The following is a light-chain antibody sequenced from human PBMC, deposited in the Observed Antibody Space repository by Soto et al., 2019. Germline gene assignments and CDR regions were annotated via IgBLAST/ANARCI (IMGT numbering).Light chain of an antibody. J-gene: IGLJ2*01. Sequence: QAVVTQPPSVSSAPGQKVTISCSGSSSNIGDDYVSWYQQFPGKAPRLLIYDDDKRPSGIPDRFSGSKSGTAATLEITGLQTGDEADYYCGTWDSSLSGGVLGGGTKLTVL. V-gene: IGLV1-51*01. CDR2: DDD. CDR1: SSNIGDDY. CDR3: GTWDSSLSGGV.